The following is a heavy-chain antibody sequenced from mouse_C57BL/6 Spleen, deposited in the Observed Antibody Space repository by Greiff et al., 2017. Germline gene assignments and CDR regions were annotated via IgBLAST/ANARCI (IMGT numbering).Heavy chain of an antibody. Sequence: VQLQQSGAELARPGASVKLSCKASDYTFTSYGISWVKQRTGQGLEWIGEIYPRCGNSYYNEKFKGKATLTADKSTSTAYMELRSLTSEDSAVYFCAGSTMKDYFDYWGKGTTLTVSS. CDR3: AGSTMKDYFDY. J-gene: IGHJ2*01. V-gene: IGHV1-81*01. CDR2: IYPRCGNS. D-gene: IGHD2-4*01. CDR1: DYTFTSYG.